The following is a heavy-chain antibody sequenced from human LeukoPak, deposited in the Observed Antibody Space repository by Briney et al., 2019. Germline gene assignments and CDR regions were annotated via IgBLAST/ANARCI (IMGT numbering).Heavy chain of an antibody. CDR1: GFTFSNYA. Sequence: GGSLRLSCAASGFTFSNYAMSWVRQAPGKGLEWVSAISGSGGSTYYADSVKGRFTISRDNSKNTLYLQMNSLRAEDTAVYYCAKKESRYCSSTSCLIGMDVWGQGATVTVSS. D-gene: IGHD2-2*01. J-gene: IGHJ6*02. CDR2: ISGSGGST. V-gene: IGHV3-23*01. CDR3: AKKESRYCSSTSCLIGMDV.